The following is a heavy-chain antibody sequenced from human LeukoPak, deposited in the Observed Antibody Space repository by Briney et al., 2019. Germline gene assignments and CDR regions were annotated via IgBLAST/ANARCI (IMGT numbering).Heavy chain of an antibody. CDR3: TRRRYMLDKIDV. CDR1: RSSITNNYY. CDR2: VFHTGST. J-gene: IGHJ2*01. V-gene: IGHV4-38-2*02. D-gene: IGHD3-16*02. Sequence: PSGTLSLTCTVSRSSITNNYYWGWIRQPPGKGLEWIGSVFHTGSTYYNPSLRSRVTMSVDTSKNQFSLRLTSVSAADTAIYSCTRRRYMLDKIDVWGRGSLVTVSS.